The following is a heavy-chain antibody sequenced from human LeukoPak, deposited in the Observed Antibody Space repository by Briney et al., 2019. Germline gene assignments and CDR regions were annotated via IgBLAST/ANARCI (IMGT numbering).Heavy chain of an antibody. CDR1: GFTFDDYA. CDR3: AKDYGYSNGRYLIDY. CDR2: ITWDGGIS. D-gene: IGHD6-19*01. V-gene: IGHV3-43D*03. Sequence: GGSLRLSCAASGFTFDDYAMHWVRQAPGKGLEWISLITWDGGISYYVDSLKGRFTISRDNSKNSLYLQMNSLRTEDTAFYYCAKDYGYSNGRYLIDYWGQGTLVTVSS. J-gene: IGHJ4*02.